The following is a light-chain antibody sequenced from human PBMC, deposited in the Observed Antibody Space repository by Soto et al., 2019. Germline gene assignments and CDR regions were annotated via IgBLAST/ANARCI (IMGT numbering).Light chain of an antibody. CDR3: SSYTSSSTPYV. CDR1: SSDVGGYNY. Sequence: QSVLTTPASISGSPGQSITISCTGTSSDVGGYNYVSWYQQHPGKAPKLMIYDVSNRPSGVSNRFSGSKSGNTASLTISGLQAEDEADYYCSSYTSSSTPYVFGTGTKVTVL. J-gene: IGLJ1*01. V-gene: IGLV2-14*01. CDR2: DVS.